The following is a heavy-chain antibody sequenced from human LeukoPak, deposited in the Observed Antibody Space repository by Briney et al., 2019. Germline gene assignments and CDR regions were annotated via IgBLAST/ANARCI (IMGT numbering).Heavy chain of an antibody. CDR2: IYYSGST. CDR3: ARRGDIVVVPAAYYYYYYMDV. V-gene: IGHV4-39*01. Sequence: SETLSLTCTVPGGSISSSSYYWGWIRQPPGKGLEWIGSIYYSGSTYYNPSLKSRVTISVDTSKNQFSLKLSSVTAADTAVYYCARRGDIVVVPAAYYYYYYMDVWGKGTTVTVSS. CDR1: GGSISSSSYY. D-gene: IGHD2-2*01. J-gene: IGHJ6*03.